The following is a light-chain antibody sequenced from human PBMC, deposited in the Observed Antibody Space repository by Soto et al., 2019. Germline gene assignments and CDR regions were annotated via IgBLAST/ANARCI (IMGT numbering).Light chain of an antibody. V-gene: IGKV2-24*01. CDR2: KVS. CDR1: QSLVHSDENTY. Sequence: DIVMTQTPLSSPVTLGQPASISCRSSQSLVHSDENTYLSWLQQRPGQPPRLLISKVSNRFSGVPDRFSGSGAGTDFTLKISRVEPEDVGVYYCMQATHSPWAFGQGTKVEIK. J-gene: IGKJ1*01. CDR3: MQATHSPWA.